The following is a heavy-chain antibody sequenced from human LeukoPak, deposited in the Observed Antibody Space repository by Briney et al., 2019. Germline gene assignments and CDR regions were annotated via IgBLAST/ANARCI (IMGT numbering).Heavy chain of an antibody. CDR3: ARSFRGYYYDSSGFAHFDY. CDR2: ISAYNGNT. D-gene: IGHD3-22*01. CDR1: GYTFTSYG. V-gene: IGHV1-18*01. J-gene: IGHJ4*02. Sequence: ASVKVSCKASGYTFTSYGISWVRQAPGQGLEWMGWISAYNGNTNYAQKLQGRVTMTTDTSTSTAYMELRSLRSDDTAVYYCARSFRGYYYDSSGFAHFDYWGQGTLVTVSS.